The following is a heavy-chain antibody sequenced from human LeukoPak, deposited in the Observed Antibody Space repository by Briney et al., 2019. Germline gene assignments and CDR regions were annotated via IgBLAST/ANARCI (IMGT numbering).Heavy chain of an antibody. CDR3: ARDLAAAGIALDY. Sequence: ASVKVSCKASGGTFSSYAISWVRQAPGQGLEWMGGIIPIFCTANYAQKFQGRVTITADKSTSTAYMELSSLRSEDTAVYYCARDLAAAGIALDYWGQGTLVTVSS. V-gene: IGHV1-69*06. CDR2: IIPIFCTA. J-gene: IGHJ4*02. CDR1: GGTFSSYA. D-gene: IGHD6-13*01.